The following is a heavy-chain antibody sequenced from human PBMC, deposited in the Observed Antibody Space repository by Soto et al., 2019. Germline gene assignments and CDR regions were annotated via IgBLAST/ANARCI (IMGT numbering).Heavy chain of an antibody. J-gene: IGHJ5*02. D-gene: IGHD2-21*01. Sequence: GSLRLSCAASGFTFSSYWMHWVRQAPGKGLEWVAVISYDGSNKYYADSVKGRFTISRDNSKNTVYLQMNSLRAEDSAVYYCAREYSDGWFDPWGQGTLVTVSS. CDR3: AREYSDGWFDP. CDR2: ISYDGSNK. CDR1: GFTFSSYW. V-gene: IGHV3-30*03.